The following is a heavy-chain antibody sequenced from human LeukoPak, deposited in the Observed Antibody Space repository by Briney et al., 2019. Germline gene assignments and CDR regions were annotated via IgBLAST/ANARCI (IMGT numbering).Heavy chain of an antibody. CDR1: GYTFTNYC. J-gene: IGHJ4*02. CDR3: ARDLVVEPPVAHFPVDY. V-gene: IGHV1-46*01. CDR2: INPRGGGT. D-gene: IGHD2-2*01. Sequence: VASVKVSCKASGYTFTNYCIHWVRQAPGHGLEWMGVINPRGGGTNFARKFQDRLTMTRDTSTSTVYMELSSLRSDDTAVYCCARDLVVEPPVAHFPVDYWGQGTLVTVSS.